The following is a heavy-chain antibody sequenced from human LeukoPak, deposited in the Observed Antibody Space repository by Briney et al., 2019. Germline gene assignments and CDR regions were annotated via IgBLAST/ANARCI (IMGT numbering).Heavy chain of an antibody. V-gene: IGHV3-20*04. CDR1: GFTFDEYA. CDR2: LNWNGDTT. D-gene: IGHD3-22*01. CDR3: ASRHSDGYFDY. J-gene: IGHJ4*02. Sequence: TGGSLRLSCGASGFTFDEYAMSWVRQLPGKGLAWVSGLNWNGDTTDYADSVRGRFTISRDNAKNSLYLQMNSLTAEDTAFYYCASRHSDGYFDYWGQGTLVTVSS.